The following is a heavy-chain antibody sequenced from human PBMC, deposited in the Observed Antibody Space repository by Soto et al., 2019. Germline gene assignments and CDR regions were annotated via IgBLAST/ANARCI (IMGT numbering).Heavy chain of an antibody. CDR3: AKSNLYCSSNRCYVFDY. CDR1: GFTFSSYA. J-gene: IGHJ4*02. V-gene: IGHV3-23*01. Sequence: GGSLRLSCAASGFTFSSYAMNWVRQPPGKGLEWVSAISGSGGSTYYADSVKGRFTISRDNSKNTLYLQMSSLRAEDTAVYYCAKSNLYCSSNRCYVFDYWGQGTLVTVSS. D-gene: IGHD2-2*01. CDR2: ISGSGGST.